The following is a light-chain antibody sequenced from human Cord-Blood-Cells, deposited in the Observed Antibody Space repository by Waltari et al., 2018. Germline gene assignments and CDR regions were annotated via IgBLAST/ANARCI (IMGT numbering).Light chain of an antibody. CDR3: SSYTSSSTLGV. CDR1: ISVVGCNYH. Sequence: QSALPRPDSLSGSPRQSVTLSPTGTISVVGCNYHVTSYQQHPGKAPYLMIYDVSNRPSGVSDRFAGSKSGNTAPLTISGRQAEDDADYYFSSYTSSSTLGVFGGGTKLTVL. V-gene: IGLV2-14*01. J-gene: IGLJ2*01. CDR2: DVS.